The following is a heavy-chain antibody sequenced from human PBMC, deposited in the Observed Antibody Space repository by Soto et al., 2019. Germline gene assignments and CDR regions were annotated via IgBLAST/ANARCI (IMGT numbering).Heavy chain of an antibody. CDR2: INHSGST. J-gene: IGHJ3*02. CDR3: AIAGYCSGGSCYPDDAFDI. D-gene: IGHD2-15*01. V-gene: IGHV4-34*01. Sequence: QVQLQQWGAGLLKPSETLSLTCAVYGGSFSGYYWSWIRQPPGKGLEWIGVINHSGSTNYNPSLKSRVTIAADTSKNQFSLKLSSVTAADTAVYYCAIAGYCSGGSCYPDDAFDIWGQGTMVTVSS. CDR1: GGSFSGYY.